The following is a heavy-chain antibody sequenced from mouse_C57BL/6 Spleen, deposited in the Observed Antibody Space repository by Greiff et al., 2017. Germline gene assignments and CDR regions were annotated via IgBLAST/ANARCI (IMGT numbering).Heavy chain of an antibody. D-gene: IGHD1-2*01. J-gene: IGHJ3*01. V-gene: IGHV1-64*01. CDR1: GYTFTSYW. CDR3: GNPHYGDWIAY. Sequence: VQLQQSGAELVKPGASVKLSCKASGYTFTSYWMHWVKQRPGQGLEWIGMIHPNSGSTNYNEKFKSKATLTVDKSSSTAYMQLSSLTSEDSAVYCCGNPHYGDWIAYWGQGTLVTVSA. CDR2: IHPNSGST.